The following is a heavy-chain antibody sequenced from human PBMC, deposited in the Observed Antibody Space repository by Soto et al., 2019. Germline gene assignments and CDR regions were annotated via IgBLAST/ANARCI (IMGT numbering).Heavy chain of an antibody. V-gene: IGHV1-69*13. CDR3: AGEYSSSSDGYYYYGMDV. Sequence: GASVKVSCKASGGTFSSYAISWVRQAPGQGLEWMGGIIPIFGTANYAQKFQGRVTITADESTSTAYMELSSLRSEDTAVYYCAGEYSSSSDGYYYYGMDVWGQGTTVTVSS. CDR1: GGTFSSYA. CDR2: IIPIFGTA. J-gene: IGHJ6*02. D-gene: IGHD6-6*01.